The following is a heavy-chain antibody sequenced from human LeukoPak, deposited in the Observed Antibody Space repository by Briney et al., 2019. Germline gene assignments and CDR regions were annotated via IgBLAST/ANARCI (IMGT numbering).Heavy chain of an antibody. J-gene: IGHJ4*02. Sequence: GGSLRLSCAASGFTFSSYAMSWVRQAPGKGLEWVSAISGSGGSTYYADSVKGRFTISRDNSKNTLYLQMNSLRAEDTAVYYCARDRGILTIVVVPAAIRSADYWGQGTLVTVSS. V-gene: IGHV3-23*01. CDR3: ARDRGILTIVVVPAAIRSADY. D-gene: IGHD2-2*02. CDR2: ISGSGGST. CDR1: GFTFSSYA.